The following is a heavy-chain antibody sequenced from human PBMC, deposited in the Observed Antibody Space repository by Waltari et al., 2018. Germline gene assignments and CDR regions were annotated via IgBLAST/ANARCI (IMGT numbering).Heavy chain of an antibody. J-gene: IGHJ3*02. D-gene: IGHD3-3*01. V-gene: IGHV1-3*03. CDR3: ARANLFRSRGLTCDI. Sequence: QVQLVQSGAEVKKPGASVKVSCKASGYTFSDYAIHWVRQAPGQRPEWMGWINTGNGNREYSPEFQGRVTISRDTSASTVYMELSSLRSEDMAVYYCARANLFRSRGLTCDIWGQGTMVTVSS. CDR1: GYTFSDYA. CDR2: INTGNGNR.